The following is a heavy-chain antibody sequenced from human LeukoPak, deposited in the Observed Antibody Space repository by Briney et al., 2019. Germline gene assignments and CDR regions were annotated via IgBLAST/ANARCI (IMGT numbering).Heavy chain of an antibody. D-gene: IGHD4-23*01. Sequence: GGPLRLSCAASGFTFSTYWMSWVRQAPGKGLEWVANIKEDGSRRFYVDSVRGRFSITRDNAKNSLFLQMNSLRAEDTAVYYCARVGYSGNAKDYWGQGTLVTVSS. J-gene: IGHJ4*02. V-gene: IGHV3-7*04. CDR2: IKEDGSRR. CDR1: GFTFSTYW. CDR3: ARVGYSGNAKDY.